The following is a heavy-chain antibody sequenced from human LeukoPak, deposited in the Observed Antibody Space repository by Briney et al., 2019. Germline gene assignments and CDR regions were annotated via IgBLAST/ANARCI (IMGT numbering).Heavy chain of an antibody. CDR3: ARARVVTKWIDY. CDR1: GFTFSSYA. J-gene: IGHJ4*02. V-gene: IGHV3-23*01. D-gene: IGHD2-21*02. Sequence: GGSLRLSCAASGFTFSSYAMSWVSQAPGKGLEWVSAISGSGDSTYYGDSVKGRLTISRDNAKNSLYLQMNSLRAEDTAVYYCARARVVTKWIDYWGQGTLVTVSS. CDR2: ISGSGDST.